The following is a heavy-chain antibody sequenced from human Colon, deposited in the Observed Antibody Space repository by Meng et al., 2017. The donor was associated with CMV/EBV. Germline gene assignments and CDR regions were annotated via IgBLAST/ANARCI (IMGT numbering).Heavy chain of an antibody. D-gene: IGHD4-17*01. CDR1: GFTFSDSY. V-gene: IGHV3-11*04. J-gene: IGHJ4*01. CDR2: MSSSGSSS. Sequence: GSLKISRAASGFTFSDSYMSWSRQAPGKGLEWVSCMSSSGSSSYYADSVKGRFTISRDNAKKSLYLQMHTLRAEDTAVYYCARDTTEYFDHWGHGTLVTVSS. CDR3: ARDTTEYFDH.